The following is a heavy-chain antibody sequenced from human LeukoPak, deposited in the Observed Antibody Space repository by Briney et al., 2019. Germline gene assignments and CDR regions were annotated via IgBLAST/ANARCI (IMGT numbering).Heavy chain of an antibody. D-gene: IGHD4-17*01. V-gene: IGHV4-4*02. CDR1: GGSISSSNW. CDR2: IYHSGST. Sequence: SETLSLTCAVSGGSISSSNWWSWVRQPPEKGLEWIGEIYHSGSTNYNPSLKSRVTISVDKSKNQLSLKLTSVTAADTAVYYCARADYGDYAPYFENWGQGSLVSVSS. J-gene: IGHJ4*02. CDR3: ARADYGDYAPYFEN.